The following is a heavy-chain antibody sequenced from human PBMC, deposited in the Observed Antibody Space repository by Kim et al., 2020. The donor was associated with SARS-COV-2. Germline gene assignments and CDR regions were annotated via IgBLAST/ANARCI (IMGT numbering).Heavy chain of an antibody. Sequence: VKGRFTIARDNAKNSLYLQMNSLRAEDTAVYYCARDGEQWLAHRGGSMDVWGKGTTVTVSS. J-gene: IGHJ6*03. D-gene: IGHD6-19*01. CDR3: ARDGEQWLAHRGGSMDV. V-gene: IGHV3-11*01.